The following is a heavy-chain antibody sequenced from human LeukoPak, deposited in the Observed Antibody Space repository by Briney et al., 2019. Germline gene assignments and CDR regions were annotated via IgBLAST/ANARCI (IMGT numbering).Heavy chain of an antibody. CDR1: GFTFSDYH. CDR2: LTDSSGFT. V-gene: IGHV3-11*05. J-gene: IGHJ6*02. Sequence: GSLRLSCVATGFTFSDYHMIWLRQAPGKGLEWLSYLTDSSGFTNYADSVKGRFTISRVNAKNSLYLQMNSLRADNTAVYYCARDLAADKRAMDVWGQGTTVTVSS. CDR3: ARDLAADKRAMDV. D-gene: IGHD6-13*01.